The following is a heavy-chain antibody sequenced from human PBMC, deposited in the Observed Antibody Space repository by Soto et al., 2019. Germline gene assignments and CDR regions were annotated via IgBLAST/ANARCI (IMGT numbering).Heavy chain of an antibody. CDR1: GFTFSDYW. J-gene: IGHJ6*03. Sequence: GGSLRLSCAASGFTFSDYWMHWVRQAPGKGLEWVSRIKRDGSTTNYADSVKGRFTISRDNAKNTLYLEMNSLRVEDTADYYCARGAINYYYMD. CDR3: ARGAINYYYMD. CDR2: IKRDGSTT. V-gene: IGHV3-74*01.